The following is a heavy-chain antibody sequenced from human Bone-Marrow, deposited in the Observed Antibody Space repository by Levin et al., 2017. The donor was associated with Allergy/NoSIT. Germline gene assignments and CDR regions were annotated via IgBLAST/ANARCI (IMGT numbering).Heavy chain of an antibody. V-gene: IGHV3-30*18. CDR1: GFTFSSYG. CDR2: ISYDGSNK. CDR3: AKESGATTDFDY. J-gene: IGHJ4*02. D-gene: IGHD1-14*01. Sequence: TGGSLRLSCAASGFTFSSYGLHWVRQAPAKGLEWVAVISYDGSNKYYSDPVTGRFTISRDNSKNTLYLQMNSLRAEDTAVYYCAKESGATTDFDYWGQGTLVTVSS.